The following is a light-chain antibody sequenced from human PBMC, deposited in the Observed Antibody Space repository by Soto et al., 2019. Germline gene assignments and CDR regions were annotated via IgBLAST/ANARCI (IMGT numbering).Light chain of an antibody. V-gene: IGLV1-40*01. CDR3: RSSDDGISDYV. J-gene: IGLJ1*01. CDR1: SSNIGAAND. Sequence: QSVLTQPASVSGAPGQRVTISCTGSSSNIGAANDVYWYQQHPGRAPTLLIYDNPNRPSGVPYRFSGSKSGTTASLATTGVQPEDDAAYYCRSSDDGISDYVFGTGTKVTVL. CDR2: DNP.